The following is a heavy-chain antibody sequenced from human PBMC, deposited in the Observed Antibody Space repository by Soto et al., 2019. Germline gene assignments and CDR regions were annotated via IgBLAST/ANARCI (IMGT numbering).Heavy chain of an antibody. Sequence: EVQLVESGGGLVKPGGSLRLSCAASGFTFSSYSMNWVRQAPGKGLEWVSSISSSSSYIYYADSVKGRFTISRDNAKNALYLQMNSLRAEDMAVYYCARGGQLVPGDYWGQGTLVTVSS. CDR1: GFTFSSYS. CDR3: ARGGQLVPGDY. CDR2: ISSSSSYI. D-gene: IGHD6-13*01. J-gene: IGHJ4*02. V-gene: IGHV3-21*01.